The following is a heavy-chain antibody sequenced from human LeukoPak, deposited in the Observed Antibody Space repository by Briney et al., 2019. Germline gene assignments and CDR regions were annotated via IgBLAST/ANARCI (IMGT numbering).Heavy chain of an antibody. CDR1: GFTFSNYA. D-gene: IGHD1-26*01. V-gene: IGHV3-53*01. CDR2: IYSADSA. CDR3: AREVGGGATNYFDY. Sequence: GGSLRLSCAASGFTFSNYAMSWVRQAPGKGLEWVSVIYSADSAYYADSVRGRFTISRDNSKNTLYLQMNSLRADDTAVYYCAREVGGGATNYFDYWGQGTLVTVSS. J-gene: IGHJ4*02.